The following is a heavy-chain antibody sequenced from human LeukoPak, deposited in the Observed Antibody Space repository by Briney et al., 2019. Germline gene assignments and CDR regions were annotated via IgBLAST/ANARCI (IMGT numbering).Heavy chain of an antibody. J-gene: IGHJ4*02. CDR3: VRDWGYDSSGYWQKYFDT. D-gene: IGHD3-22*01. V-gene: IGHV3-74*01. CDR2: INHDGSST. Sequence: GGSLRLSCAASGFSFTTFWMHWVRQAPGKGLVWVSRINHDGSSTNYADSVKGRFTISRDNAKNTVYLQMNSLRAEDTAVYYCVRDWGYDSSGYWQKYFDTWGQGTLVTVSS. CDR1: GFSFTTFW.